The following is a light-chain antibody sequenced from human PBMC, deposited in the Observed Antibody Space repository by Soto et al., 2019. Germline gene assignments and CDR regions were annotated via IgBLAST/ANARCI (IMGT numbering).Light chain of an antibody. V-gene: IGLV1-44*01. CDR3: TAWDDSLNGVL. Sequence: QSVLTQPPSASGTPGQRVTISCSGSSSNIGSNTVNWYQQLPGTAPKLLIYDNHRRPSGVPDRFSGSKSGTSASLAISGLQSEDEADYYCTAWDDSLNGVLFGGGTKLTVL. CDR2: DNH. CDR1: SSNIGSNT. J-gene: IGLJ3*02.